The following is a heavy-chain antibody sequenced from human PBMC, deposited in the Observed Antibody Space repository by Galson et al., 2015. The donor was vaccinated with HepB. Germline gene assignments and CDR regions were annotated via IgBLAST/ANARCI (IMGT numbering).Heavy chain of an antibody. D-gene: IGHD2-2*01. CDR1: GGSVSSGGYY. J-gene: IGHJ6*03. CDR2: MDYKGNK. V-gene: IGHV4-31*03. CDR3: AREGPNCSGNRCPLTSNTYSYFMDV. Sequence: TLSLTCSVSGGSVSSGGYYWTWIRQPPGKGQEWMGYMDYKGNKIYNPSLKSRVAITVDTSKNQFSLKLRSVTVADTAVYYCAREGPNCSGNRCPLTSNTYSYFMDVWGEGTTVTVSS.